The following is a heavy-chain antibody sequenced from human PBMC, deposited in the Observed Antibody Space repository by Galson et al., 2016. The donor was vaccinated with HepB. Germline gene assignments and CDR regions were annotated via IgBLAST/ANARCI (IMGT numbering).Heavy chain of an antibody. CDR2: IGNVGSHI. Sequence: SLRLSCAASGFTFSSYSMNWFRQAPGKGLEWVSSIGNVGSHIYYADSLKGRFTISRDNAKNSLFLQMNSLRAEDTAVYYCARLGAGATRDDTFDIWGQGTMVTVSS. V-gene: IGHV3-21*01. CDR3: ARLGAGATRDDTFDI. J-gene: IGHJ3*02. D-gene: IGHD7-27*01. CDR1: GFTFSSYS.